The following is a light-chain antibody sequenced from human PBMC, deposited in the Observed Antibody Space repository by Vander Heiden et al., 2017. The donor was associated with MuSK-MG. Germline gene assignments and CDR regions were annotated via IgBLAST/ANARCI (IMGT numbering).Light chain of an antibody. CDR3: QAWDSSTVV. CDR1: KLGDKF. V-gene: IGLV3-1*01. Sequence: SYELPQPPSVSVSPGQTASITCSGDKLGDKFASWYQQKPGQSPVLVIYQHNKRPSGIPERFSGSNSGNTSTLTLSGTQAVDEADYYCQAWDSSTVVFGGGTKLTVL. J-gene: IGLJ2*01. CDR2: QHN.